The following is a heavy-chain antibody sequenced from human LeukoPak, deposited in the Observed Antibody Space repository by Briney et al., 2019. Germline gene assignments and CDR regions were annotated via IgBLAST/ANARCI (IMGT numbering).Heavy chain of an antibody. CDR1: GFTFSSYA. CDR3: ARADQYYDFWSGCPY. J-gene: IGHJ4*02. V-gene: IGHV3-30-3*01. Sequence: RSLRLSCAASGFTFSSYAMNWVRQAPGKGLEWVAVISYDGSNKYYADSVKGRFTISRDNSKNTLYLQMNSLRAEDTAVYYCARADQYYDFWSGCPYWGQGTLVTVSS. CDR2: ISYDGSNK. D-gene: IGHD3-3*01.